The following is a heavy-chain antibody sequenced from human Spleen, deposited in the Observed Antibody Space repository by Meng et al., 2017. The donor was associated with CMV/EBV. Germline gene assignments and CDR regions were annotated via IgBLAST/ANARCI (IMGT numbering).Heavy chain of an antibody. CDR2: ISGGGDTT. Sequence: SGFTFSSYAMSWVRQAPGKGPEWISVISGGGDTTYYADSVQGRFSISRDNSKNSLYLQMNSLRAEDTAVYYCARVHCSSTSCYYFDYWGQGTLVTVSS. J-gene: IGHJ4*02. CDR3: ARVHCSSTSCYYFDY. CDR1: GFTFSSYA. V-gene: IGHV3-23*01. D-gene: IGHD2-2*01.